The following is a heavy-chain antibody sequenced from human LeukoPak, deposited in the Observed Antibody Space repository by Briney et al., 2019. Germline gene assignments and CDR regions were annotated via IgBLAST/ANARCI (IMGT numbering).Heavy chain of an antibody. CDR1: GFTFSSYG. Sequence: GGSLRLSCAASGFTFSSYGMHWVRQAPGKGLEWVAFIRYDGSNKYYADSVKGRFTISRDNSKNTLYLQMNSLRAEDTAVYYCAKDLGAYIVLDAFDIWGQGTMVTVSS. CDR3: AKDLGAYIVLDAFDI. V-gene: IGHV3-30*02. J-gene: IGHJ3*02. D-gene: IGHD2-15*01. CDR2: IRYDGSNK.